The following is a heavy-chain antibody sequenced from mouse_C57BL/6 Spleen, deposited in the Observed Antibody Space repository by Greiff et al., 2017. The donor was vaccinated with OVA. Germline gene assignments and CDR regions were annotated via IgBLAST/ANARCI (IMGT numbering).Heavy chain of an antibody. J-gene: IGHJ2*01. CDR1: GYSITSGYY. CDR2: ISYDGSN. D-gene: IGHD5-1-1*01. Sequence: VQLKESGPGLVKPSQSLSLTCSVTGYSITSGYYWNWIRQFPGNKLEWMGYISYDGSNNYNPSLKNRISITRDTSKNQFFLKLNSVTTEDTATYYCARDQINWGQGTTLTVSS. CDR3: ARDQIN. V-gene: IGHV3-6*01.